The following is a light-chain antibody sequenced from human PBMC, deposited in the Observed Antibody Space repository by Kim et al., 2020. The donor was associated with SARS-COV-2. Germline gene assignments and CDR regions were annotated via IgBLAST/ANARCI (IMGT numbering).Light chain of an antibody. CDR1: KLGDKY. CDR3: QAWDRTTMV. CDR2: QDN. J-gene: IGLJ2*01. V-gene: IGLV3-1*01. Sequence: VSPRQPASITCSGDKLGDKYVCWYQQKPGQSPVLVMYQDNKRPSGIPERFSGSNSGNTATLTISGTQAMDEADYYCQAWDRTTMVFGGGTQLTVL.